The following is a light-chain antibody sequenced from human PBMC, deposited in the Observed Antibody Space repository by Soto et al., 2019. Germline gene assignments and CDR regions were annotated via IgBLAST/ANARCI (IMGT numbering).Light chain of an antibody. CDR1: SSNFGSGYD. CDR2: GNS. J-gene: IGLJ3*02. Sequence: QSVLTQPPSVSGAPGQRVTISCTGGSSNFGSGYDVHWYQQLPGTAPKLLIYGNSNRPSGVPDRFSGSKSGTSASLAITGLQAEDEADYYCQSYDDGLSGVVFGGGTQLTVL. CDR3: QSYDDGLSGVV. V-gene: IGLV1-40*01.